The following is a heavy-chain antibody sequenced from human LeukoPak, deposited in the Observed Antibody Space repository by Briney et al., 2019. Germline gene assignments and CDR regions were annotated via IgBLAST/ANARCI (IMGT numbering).Heavy chain of an antibody. J-gene: IGHJ4*02. CDR1: GGTFSSYA. D-gene: IGHD3-16*01. CDR3: ARRASLGGYFDY. Sequence: ASVKVSCKSTGGTFSSYAISGLGQAAGKGVEWMGGIIRICGTVNYAEKVQGRVTITRDDSKSTAYMELSSLRSEDTAVYYCARRASLGGYFDYWGQGTLVTVSS. V-gene: IGHV1-69*05. CDR2: IIRICGTV.